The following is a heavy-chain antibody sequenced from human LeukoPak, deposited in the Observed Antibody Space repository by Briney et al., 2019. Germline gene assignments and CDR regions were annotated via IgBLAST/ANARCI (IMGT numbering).Heavy chain of an antibody. CDR2: INPNSGGT. D-gene: IGHD6-13*01. CDR3: ARVLRAGSSWYGTVNY. V-gene: IGHV1-2*02. CDR1: GYTFTGYY. Sequence: GASVKVSCKASGYTFTGYYMHWVRQAPGQGLEWMGWINPNSGGTNYAQKFQGRVTMTRDTSISTAYLELSRLRSDDTAVYYCARVLRAGSSWYGTVNYWGQGTLVTVSS. J-gene: IGHJ4*02.